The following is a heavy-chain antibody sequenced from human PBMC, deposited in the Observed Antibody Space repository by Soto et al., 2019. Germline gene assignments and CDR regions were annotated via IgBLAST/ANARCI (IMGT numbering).Heavy chain of an antibody. Sequence: EVQVVESGRLLVHPGGSLRLSCTASVFTFSLLWIPWLRQAPGKGLEWVARIKPDESEKKYADSVKGRFSISRDNAKNSMYLQMDSLRGEDTAVYYCVRGGSNYASWGQGTLVTVSS. CDR2: IKPDESEK. V-gene: IGHV3-7*01. J-gene: IGHJ5*02. D-gene: IGHD4-4*01. CDR1: VFTFSLLW. CDR3: VRGGSNYAS.